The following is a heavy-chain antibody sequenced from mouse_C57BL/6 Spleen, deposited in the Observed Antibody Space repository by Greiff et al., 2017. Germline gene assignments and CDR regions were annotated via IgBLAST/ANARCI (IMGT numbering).Heavy chain of an antibody. J-gene: IGHJ2*01. CDR1: GYTFTDYE. V-gene: IGHV1-15*01. Sequence: VQLQQSGAELVRPGASVTLSCKASGYTFTDYEMHWVKQTPVHGLEWIGAIDPDTGGTAYNQKFKGKAILTADKSSSTAYMELRSLTSEDSAVYYCTRRYFDYWGQGTTLTVSS. CDR2: IDPDTGGT. CDR3: TRRYFDY.